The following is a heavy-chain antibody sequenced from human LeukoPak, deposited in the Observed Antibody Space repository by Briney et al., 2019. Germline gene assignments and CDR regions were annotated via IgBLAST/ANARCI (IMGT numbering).Heavy chain of an antibody. D-gene: IGHD3-9*01. J-gene: IGHJ3*01. CDR1: GYTFTGYY. CDR2: ISAYNGNT. Sequence: ASVKVSCKASGYTFTGYYMHWVRQAPGQGLEWMGWISAYNGNTNYAQKLQGRVTMTTDTSTSTAYMELRSLRSDDTAVYYCARVIRYFDILTGYYDAFDFWGQGTMVTVSS. CDR3: ARVIRYFDILTGYYDAFDF. V-gene: IGHV1-18*04.